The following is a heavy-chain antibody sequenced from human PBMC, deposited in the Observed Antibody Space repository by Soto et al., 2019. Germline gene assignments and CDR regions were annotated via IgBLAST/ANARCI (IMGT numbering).Heavy chain of an antibody. V-gene: IGHV1-69*13. Sequence: SVKVSCKASGGTFSSYATSWVRQAPGQGLEWMGGIIPIFGTANYAQKFQGRVTITADESTSTAYMELSSLRSEDTAVYYSARGRYSGSEVGSLDYYYYYGMEVWGQGTTVTVSS. D-gene: IGHD1-26*01. J-gene: IGHJ6*02. CDR2: IIPIFGTA. CDR3: ARGRYSGSEVGSLDYYYYYGMEV. CDR1: GGTFSSYA.